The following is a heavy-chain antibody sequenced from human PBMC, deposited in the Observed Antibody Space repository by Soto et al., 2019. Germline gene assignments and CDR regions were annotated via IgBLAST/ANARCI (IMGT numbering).Heavy chain of an antibody. CDR3: ARDDLATRTEGYYFDY. CDR2: ISYHGYNT. CDR1: GFNFNIYA. D-gene: IGHD5-12*01. V-gene: IGHV3-30-3*01. Sequence: QVQLVESGGGVVQPGTSLRLSCAAFGFNFNIYAMHWVRQLPGKGLEWVAVISYHGYNTYYTDSVKGRFTIARDNSKSTVYLQMSSLTADDTAVYYCARDDLATRTEGYYFDYWGQGTLVLVSS. J-gene: IGHJ4*02.